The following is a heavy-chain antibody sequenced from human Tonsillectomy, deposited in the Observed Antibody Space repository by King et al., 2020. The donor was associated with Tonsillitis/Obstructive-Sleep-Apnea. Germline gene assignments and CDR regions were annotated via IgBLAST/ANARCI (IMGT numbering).Heavy chain of an antibody. CDR3: ARVLLGVANNYYGSGRPDY. J-gene: IGHJ4*02. D-gene: IGHD3-10*01. CDR2: INWNGGST. CDR1: GFTFDNYG. Sequence: VQLVESGGGVVRPGGSLRLSCAASGFTFDNYGMSWVRQAPGKGLEWLSGINWNGGSTGYADPVKGRFTISRDNAKNSLYLRMNSLRAEDTALYYCARVLLGVANNYYGSGRPDYWGQGTLVTVSS. V-gene: IGHV3-20*04.